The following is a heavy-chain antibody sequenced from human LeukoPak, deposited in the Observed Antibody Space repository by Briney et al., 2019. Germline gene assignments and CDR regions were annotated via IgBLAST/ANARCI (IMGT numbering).Heavy chain of an antibody. J-gene: IGHJ4*02. Sequence: GASVKVSCKASGYTFTSYYIHWVRQAPGQGLEWMGIINPSVGSTTYTQKFQGRVTMTSDTSTTTVYMELSSLRSEDTAVYYCAKEEFGEPEYWGQGTLVTVSS. CDR3: AKEEFGEPEY. V-gene: IGHV1-46*01. CDR2: INPSVGST. D-gene: IGHD3-10*01. CDR1: GYTFTSYY.